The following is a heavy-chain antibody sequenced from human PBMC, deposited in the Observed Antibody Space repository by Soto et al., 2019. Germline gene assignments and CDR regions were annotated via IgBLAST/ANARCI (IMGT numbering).Heavy chain of an antibody. V-gene: IGHV3-15*01. CDR3: TTDSADIVVVPATFGMDV. CDR2: IKSITDGGTT. CDR1: GITFSNAW. Sequence: GGSLRLSCAASGITFSNAWMTWVRQAPGKGLEWVGRIKSITDGGTTDYAAPVKGRFTISRDDSTDTLYLQMNNLRTEDTAVYHCTTDSADIVVVPATFGMDVWGQGTTVTVSS. D-gene: IGHD2-2*01. J-gene: IGHJ6*02.